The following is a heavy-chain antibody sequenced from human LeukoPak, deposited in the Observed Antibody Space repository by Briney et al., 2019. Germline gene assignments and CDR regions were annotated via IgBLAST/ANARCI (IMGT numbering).Heavy chain of an antibody. CDR1: GFTFSSYA. V-gene: IGHV4-59*01. J-gene: IGHJ6*02. Sequence: GSLRLSCAASGFTFSSYAMSWVRQAPGKGLEWIGYIYYSGSTNYNPSLKSRVTISVDTSKNQFSLKLSSVTAADTAVYYCARDLDGALYGMDVWGQGTTVTVSS. CDR3: ARDLDGALYGMDV. D-gene: IGHD3/OR15-3a*01. CDR2: IYYSGST.